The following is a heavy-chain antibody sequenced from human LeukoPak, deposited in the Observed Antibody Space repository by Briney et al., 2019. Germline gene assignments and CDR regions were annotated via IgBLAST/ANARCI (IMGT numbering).Heavy chain of an antibody. Sequence: ASVKVSCKASGGTFSSYAISWVRQAPGQGLEWMGGIIPIFGTANYAQEFQGRVTITADESTSTAYMELSSLRSEDTAVYYCARDRGFLEWLAYWFDPWGQGTLVTVSS. D-gene: IGHD3-3*01. V-gene: IGHV1-69*13. CDR1: GGTFSSYA. CDR2: IIPIFGTA. J-gene: IGHJ5*02. CDR3: ARDRGFLEWLAYWFDP.